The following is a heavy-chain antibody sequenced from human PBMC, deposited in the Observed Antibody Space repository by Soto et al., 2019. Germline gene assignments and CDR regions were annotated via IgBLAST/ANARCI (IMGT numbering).Heavy chain of an antibody. V-gene: IGHV3-74*01. CDR1: VLTFSSYW. D-gene: IGHD4-17*01. CDR2: INSAGSST. CDR3: ALSHTVTTDY. Sequence: EVQLIESGGVLVQPGGSLRLSCAASVLTFSSYWRHWVRQAPGKGLVWVSRINSAGSSTSYADSVKGRFTISRDNAKNTLYLQMNSLRAEDTAVYYCALSHTVTTDYWGQGTLVTVSS. J-gene: IGHJ4*02.